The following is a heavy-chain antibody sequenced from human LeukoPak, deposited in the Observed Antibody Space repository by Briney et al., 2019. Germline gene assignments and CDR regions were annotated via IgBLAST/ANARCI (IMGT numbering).Heavy chain of an antibody. D-gene: IGHD6-19*01. V-gene: IGHV1-8*02. Sequence: ASVKVSCKASGGTFSSYAISWVRQATGQGLEWMGWMNPNSGNTGYAQKFQGRVTMTRNTSISTAYMELSSLRSEDTAVYYCARGFSSGWYSRHTEYFDYWGQGTLVTVSS. CDR2: MNPNSGNT. CDR3: ARGFSSGWYSRHTEYFDY. J-gene: IGHJ4*02. CDR1: GGTFSSYA.